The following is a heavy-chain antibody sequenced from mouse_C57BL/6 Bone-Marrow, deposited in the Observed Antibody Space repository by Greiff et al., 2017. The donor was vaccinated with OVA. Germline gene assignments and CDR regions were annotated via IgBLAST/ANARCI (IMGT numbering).Heavy chain of an antibody. CDR3: ARRKGGGYFDV. J-gene: IGHJ1*03. CDR2: INPSNGGT. Sequence: QVQLQQSGTELVKPGASVKLSCKASGYTFTSYWMHWVKQRPGQGLEWIGNINPSNGGTNYNEKFKSKATLTVDKSSSTAYMQLRSLTSEDSGVYVCARRKGGGYFDVWGTGTTVTVSS. CDR1: GYTFTSYW. V-gene: IGHV1-53*01.